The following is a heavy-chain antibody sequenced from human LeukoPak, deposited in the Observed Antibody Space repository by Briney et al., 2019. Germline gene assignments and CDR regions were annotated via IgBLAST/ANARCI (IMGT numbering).Heavy chain of an antibody. CDR2: IYYSGST. CDR3: ARGQRRDGYNNFDY. V-gene: IGHV4-59*11. CDR1: GGSISSHY. Sequence: SETLSLTCTASGGSISSHYWSWIRQPPGKGLEWIGYIYYSGSTNYNPSLKSRVTISVDTSKNQFSLKLSSVTAADTAVYYCARGQRRDGYNNFDYWGQGTLVTVSS. J-gene: IGHJ4*02. D-gene: IGHD5-24*01.